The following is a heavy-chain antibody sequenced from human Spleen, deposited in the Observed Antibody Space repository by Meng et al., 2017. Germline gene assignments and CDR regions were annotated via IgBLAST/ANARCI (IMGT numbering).Heavy chain of an antibody. CDR3: ARDSKSSGSIGGYYYYYYGMDV. CDR2: ISWDGVSA. D-gene: IGHD3-22*01. CDR1: GFIFDDYA. V-gene: IGHV3-43D*03. J-gene: IGHJ6*02. Sequence: GESLKISCAASGFIFDDYAMHWVRQAPGRGLEWVSLISWDGVSAYYADSVKGRFTISRDNAKNSLYLQMNSLRAEDTAVYYCARDSKSSGSIGGYYYYYYGMDVWGQGTTVTVSS.